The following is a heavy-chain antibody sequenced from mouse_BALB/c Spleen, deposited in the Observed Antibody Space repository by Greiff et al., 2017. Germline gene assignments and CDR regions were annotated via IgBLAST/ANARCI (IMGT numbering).Heavy chain of an antibody. D-gene: IGHD2-4*01. Sequence: EGKLVESGGGLVKPGGSLKLSCAASGFTFSSYAMSWVRQTPEKRLEWVASISSGGSTYYPDSVKGRFTISRDNARNILYLQMSSLRSEDTAMYYCARAMITTVLDYWGQGTTLTVSS. V-gene: IGHV5-6-5*01. CDR3: ARAMITTVLDY. CDR1: GFTFSSYA. J-gene: IGHJ2*01. CDR2: ISSGGST.